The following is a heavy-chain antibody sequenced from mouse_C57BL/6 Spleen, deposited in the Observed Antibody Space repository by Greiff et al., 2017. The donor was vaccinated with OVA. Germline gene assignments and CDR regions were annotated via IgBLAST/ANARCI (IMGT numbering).Heavy chain of an antibody. CDR2: IYPGSGST. CDR3: ARWGTTMVTGDAMDY. D-gene: IGHD2-2*01. J-gene: IGHJ4*01. V-gene: IGHV1-55*01. CDR1: GYTFTSYW. Sequence: QVLLQQPGAELVKPGASVKMSCKASGYTFTSYWITWVKQRPGQGLEWIGDIYPGSGSTNYNEKFKSKATLTVDTTSSTAYMQLSSLTSEDSAVYYCARWGTTMVTGDAMDYWGQGTSVTVSS.